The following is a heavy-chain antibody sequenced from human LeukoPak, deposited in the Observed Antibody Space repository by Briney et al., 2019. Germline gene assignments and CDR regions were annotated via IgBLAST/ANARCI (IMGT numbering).Heavy chain of an antibody. CDR2: IFYSGIT. CDR1: GGSIISSNHY. J-gene: IGHJ4*02. D-gene: IGHD3-16*01. V-gene: IGHV4-39*07. Sequence: SETLSLTCTVSGGSIISSNHYWGWIRQPPGKGLEWIGSIFYSGITYYNPSLKSRVTKSVDTSRNQFSLRLTSVTAADTAVYYCARVDLSLRYFDYWGQGTLVTVSS. CDR3: ARVDLSLRYFDY.